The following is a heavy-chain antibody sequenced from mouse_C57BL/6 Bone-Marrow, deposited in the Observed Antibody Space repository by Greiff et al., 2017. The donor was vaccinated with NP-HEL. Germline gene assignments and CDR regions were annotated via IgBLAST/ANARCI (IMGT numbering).Heavy chain of an antibody. V-gene: IGHV10-1*01. CDR1: GFSFNTYA. Sequence: EVQRVESGGGLVQPKGSLKLSCAASGFSFNTYAMNWVRQAPGKGLEWVARIRSKSNNYATYYADSVKDRFTISRDDSESMLYLQMNNLKTEETAMYYCVRPVVENYAMDYWGQGTSVTVSS. CDR3: VRPVVENYAMDY. J-gene: IGHJ4*01. CDR2: IRSKSNNYAT. D-gene: IGHD1-1*01.